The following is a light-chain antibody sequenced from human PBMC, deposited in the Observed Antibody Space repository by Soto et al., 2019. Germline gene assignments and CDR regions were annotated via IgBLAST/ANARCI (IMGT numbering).Light chain of an antibody. CDR2: AAS. V-gene: IGKV1-39*01. CDR3: QQYYSNPRT. Sequence: ASDGDRVTIAGRASQCISSYLNWYQQKPGKAPKLLIYAASSLQSGVPSRFSGSGSGTDFTLTISSLQSEDFATYYCQQYYSNPRTFGQGTKVDIK. J-gene: IGKJ1*01. CDR1: QCISSY.